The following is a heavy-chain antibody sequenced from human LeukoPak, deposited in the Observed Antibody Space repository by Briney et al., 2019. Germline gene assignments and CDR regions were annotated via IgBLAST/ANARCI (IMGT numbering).Heavy chain of an antibody. CDR1: GYTFTSYD. V-gene: IGHV1-8*01. CDR2: MNPNSGNT. CDR3: AKGDFYGSGRDYYYYMDV. Sequence: ASVKVSCKASGYTFTSYDINWVRQATGQGLEWMGWMNPNSGNTGYAQKFQGRVTMTRNTSISTAYMELNSLRAEDTAVYNCAKGDFYGSGRDYYYYMDVWGKGTTVTISS. D-gene: IGHD3-10*01. J-gene: IGHJ6*03.